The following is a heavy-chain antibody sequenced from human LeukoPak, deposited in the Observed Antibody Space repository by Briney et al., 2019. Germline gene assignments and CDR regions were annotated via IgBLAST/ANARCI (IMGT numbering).Heavy chain of an antibody. D-gene: IGHD5-18*01. CDR2: IYTSGST. Sequence: SETLSLTCTVSGGSISSGSYYWSWIRQPAGKGLEWIGRIYTSGSTNYNPSLKSRVTISVDTSKNQFSLKLSSVTAADTAVYYCSNGGYSYGSREVHDPFDYWGQGTLVTVSS. J-gene: IGHJ4*02. CDR3: SNGGYSYGSREVHDPFDY. CDR1: GGSISSGSYY. V-gene: IGHV4-61*02.